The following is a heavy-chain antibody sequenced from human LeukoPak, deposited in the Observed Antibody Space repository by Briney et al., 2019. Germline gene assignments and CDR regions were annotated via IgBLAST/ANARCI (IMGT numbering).Heavy chain of an antibody. V-gene: IGHV1-8*01. CDR2: MNPNSGNT. Sequence: ASVKVSCKASGYTFTSYDINWVRQATGQGLEWMGWMNPNSGNTGYAQKFQGRVTMTRNTSISTAYMELSSLRSEDTAVYYCARTDDGSGGIDYWGQGTLVTVSS. J-gene: IGHJ4*02. D-gene: IGHD3-10*01. CDR3: ARTDDGSGGIDY. CDR1: GYTFTSYD.